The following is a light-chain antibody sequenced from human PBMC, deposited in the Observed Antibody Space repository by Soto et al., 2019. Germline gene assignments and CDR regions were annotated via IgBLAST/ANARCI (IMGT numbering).Light chain of an antibody. Sequence: LSTSVGGRVTITCRASQGIRNDLGWYQQKPGKAPKLLIYAASSLQSGVPSRFSGSGSGTDFTLNISSLQPEDFETYYCLQDYNYPWTFGQGTKVDIK. CDR2: AAS. CDR3: LQDYNYPWT. V-gene: IGKV1-6*01. CDR1: QGIRND. J-gene: IGKJ1*01.